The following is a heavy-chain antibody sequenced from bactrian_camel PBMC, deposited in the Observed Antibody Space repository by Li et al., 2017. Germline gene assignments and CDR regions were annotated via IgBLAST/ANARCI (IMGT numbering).Heavy chain of an antibody. CDR1: GYSKDTYC. Sequence: LVESGGDSVQAGGSLRLSCAASGYSKDTYCMGWFRQTAGKEREGVAALNSAGDIYYLNSVKGRFTISRDSANDPVYLQMNDLKPEDTAMYYCAASWQGSGCNTGLRPQFFNYWGQGTQVTVS. CDR2: LNSAGDI. D-gene: IGHD7*01. V-gene: IGHV3S55*01. CDR3: AASWQGSGCNTGLRPQFFNY. J-gene: IGHJ4*01.